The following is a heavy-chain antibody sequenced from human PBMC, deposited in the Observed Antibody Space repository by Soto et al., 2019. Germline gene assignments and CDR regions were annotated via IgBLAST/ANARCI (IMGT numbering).Heavy chain of an antibody. Sequence: QVQVVQSGAEEKKPGASVKVSCKASGYTFTSYAMHWVRQAPGQRLEWMGWINSGNGKTKHSQKFQGRVTITRDTSASTAYMELSSLRPEDTAVYYCARGGEPIDYWGQGTLVTVSS. V-gene: IGHV1-3*05. CDR2: INSGNGKT. CDR1: GYTFTSYA. CDR3: ARGGEPIDY. J-gene: IGHJ4*02. D-gene: IGHD2-21*01.